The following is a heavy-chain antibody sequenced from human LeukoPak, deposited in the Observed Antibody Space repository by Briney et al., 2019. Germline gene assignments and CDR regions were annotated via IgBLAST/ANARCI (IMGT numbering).Heavy chain of an antibody. D-gene: IGHD3-22*01. V-gene: IGHV4-34*01. CDR3: ARVGRTYYYDSSGYYSDAFDI. CDR2: INHSGST. CDR1: GGSFSGYY. Sequence: PSETLSLTCAVYGGSFSGYYWSWIRQPPGKGLEWIGEINHSGSTNYNPSLKSRVTISADTSKNQFSLKLSSVTAADTAVYYCARVGRTYYYDSSGYYSDAFDIWGQGTMVTVSS. J-gene: IGHJ3*02.